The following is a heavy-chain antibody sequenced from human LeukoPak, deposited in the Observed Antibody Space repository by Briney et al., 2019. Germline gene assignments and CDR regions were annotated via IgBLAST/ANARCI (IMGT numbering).Heavy chain of an antibody. CDR3: ALLYGSGSPFDY. J-gene: IGHJ4*02. V-gene: IGHV1-2*02. CDR2: INPNSGGT. D-gene: IGHD3-10*01. Sequence: ASVKVSCKASGYTFTGYYMHWVRQAPGQGLEWMGWINPNSGGTNYAQKFQGRVTMTRDTSISTAYMELSRLRSDDTAVYYCALLYGSGSPFDYWGQETLVTVSS. CDR1: GYTFTGYY.